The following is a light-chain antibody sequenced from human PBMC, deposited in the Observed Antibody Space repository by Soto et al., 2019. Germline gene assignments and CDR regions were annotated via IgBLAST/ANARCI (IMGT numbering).Light chain of an antibody. Sequence: QSVLTQPPSASGTPGQRVTISCSGSSSNIGSKGVDWYQQLPRTAPKLLIYNNDQRPSGVPDRFSGSKSGTSASLAISGLQSEDEADYYCAAWDDSLNGVVFGGGTKLTVL. V-gene: IGLV1-44*01. CDR3: AAWDDSLNGVV. J-gene: IGLJ3*02. CDR2: NND. CDR1: SSNIGSKG.